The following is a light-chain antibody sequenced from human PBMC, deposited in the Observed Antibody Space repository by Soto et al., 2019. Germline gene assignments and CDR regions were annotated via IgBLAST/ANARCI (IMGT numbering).Light chain of an antibody. CDR2: LGV. CDR3: MQALQAPLT. CDR1: QSLLHSNGYNY. Sequence: EIVMTQSPLSLPVTPGEPVSISCRSSQSLLHSNGYNYLDWYLQKPGQSPQLLIYLGVDRASGVPDRFSGSGSGTDFTLKISRVEAEDVGVYYCMQALQAPLTFGQGTKVEIK. J-gene: IGKJ1*01. V-gene: IGKV2-28*01.